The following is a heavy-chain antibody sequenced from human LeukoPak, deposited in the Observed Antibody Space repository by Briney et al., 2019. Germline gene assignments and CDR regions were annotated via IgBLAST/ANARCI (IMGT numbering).Heavy chain of an antibody. CDR3: VRGGSSYYFDY. V-gene: IGHV5-51*01. CDR2: IYPGDSDT. J-gene: IGHJ4*02. D-gene: IGHD3-16*01. Sequence: GESLQISCRGSGYKFTIYWIGWVRPMPGKGLEWMGIIYPGDSDTRYSPSFQGQVTMSVDKSISTAYLQWSSLKASDTAMYYCVRGGSSYYFDYWGQGTLVTVSS. CDR1: GYKFTIYW.